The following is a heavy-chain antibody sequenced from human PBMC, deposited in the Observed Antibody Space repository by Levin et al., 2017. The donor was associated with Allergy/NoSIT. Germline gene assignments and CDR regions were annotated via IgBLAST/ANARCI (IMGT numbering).Heavy chain of an antibody. CDR3: ARQPVDYGEVYPYLDY. Sequence: GGSLRLSCKGFGSSFRSYWIVWVRQMPGKGLEWMGIIYPGDSDTRYSPSFEGQVKISADKSIGTAYLQWSSLKASDTAMYYCARQPVDYGEVYPYLDYWGQGTRVTVSS. J-gene: IGHJ4*02. CDR1: GSSFRSYW. CDR2: IYPGDSDT. D-gene: IGHD4-17*01. V-gene: IGHV5-51*01.